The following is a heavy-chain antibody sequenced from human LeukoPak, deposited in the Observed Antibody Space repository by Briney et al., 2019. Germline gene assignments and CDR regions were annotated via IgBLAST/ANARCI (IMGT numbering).Heavy chain of an antibody. Sequence: GGSLRPSCAASGFTFSSYWMSWVRQAPGKGLEWVANIKQDGSEKYYVDSVKGRFTISRDNAKNSLYLQMKSLRAEDTAVYYCARECSGGSCYVDYWGQGTLVTVSS. V-gene: IGHV3-7*01. CDR3: ARECSGGSCYVDY. CDR1: GFTFSSYW. D-gene: IGHD2-15*01. J-gene: IGHJ4*02. CDR2: IKQDGSEK.